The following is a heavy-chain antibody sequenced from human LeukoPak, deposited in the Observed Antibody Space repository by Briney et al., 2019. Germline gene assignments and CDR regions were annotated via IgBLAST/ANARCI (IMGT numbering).Heavy chain of an antibody. Sequence: SGTLSLTCTVSGGSISSYYWSWIRQPPGKGPEWIGYIYYSGSTNYNPSLKSRVTISVDTSKNQFSLKLSSVTAADTAVYYCARVLHITMVRGVINPLYYFDYWGQGTLVTVSS. CDR2: IYYSGST. V-gene: IGHV4-59*12. D-gene: IGHD3-10*01. CDR3: ARVLHITMVRGVINPLYYFDY. CDR1: GGSISSYY. J-gene: IGHJ4*02.